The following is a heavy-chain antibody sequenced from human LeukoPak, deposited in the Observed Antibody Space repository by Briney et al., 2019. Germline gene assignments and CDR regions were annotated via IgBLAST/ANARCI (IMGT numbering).Heavy chain of an antibody. CDR2: IYYSGST. V-gene: IGHV4-30-4*01. Sequence: TPSETLSLTCTVSGGSIISGDYYWSWIRQPPGKGLEWIGNIYYSGSTYYNPSLKSRGTISVDTSKNQFSLKLNSVTAADTAVYYCARDFEGDYGPFGYWGQGTLVTVSS. J-gene: IGHJ4*02. D-gene: IGHD4-17*01. CDR3: ARDFEGDYGPFGY. CDR1: GGSIISGDYY.